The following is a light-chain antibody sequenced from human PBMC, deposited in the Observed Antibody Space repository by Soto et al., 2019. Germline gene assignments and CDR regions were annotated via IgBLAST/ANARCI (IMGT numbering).Light chain of an antibody. Sequence: DINMKKHPSTLSASVGDTVTITCRASQRISGWLAWHQQKPGKAPKLLIYDVSALKRGAPPRFSGSGSGTEFTLTISSLQPEDFATYYCQQYDSFSVTFGQGTKVDIK. CDR2: DVS. CDR1: QRISGW. J-gene: IGKJ1*01. CDR3: QQYDSFSVT. V-gene: IGKV1-5*01.